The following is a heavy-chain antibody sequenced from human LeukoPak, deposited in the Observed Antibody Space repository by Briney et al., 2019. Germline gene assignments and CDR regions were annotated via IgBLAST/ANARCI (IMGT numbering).Heavy chain of an antibody. Sequence: GESLKISCKGSGYSFTSYWISWVRQMPGKGLEWMGRIDPSDSYTNYSPSFQGHVTISAAKSISTAYLQWSSLKASDTAMYYCARHSEYYDILTGYYTSWHFDYWGQGTLVTVSS. CDR3: ARHSEYYDILTGYYTSWHFDY. J-gene: IGHJ4*02. V-gene: IGHV5-10-1*01. CDR2: IDPSDSYT. CDR1: GYSFTSYW. D-gene: IGHD3-9*01.